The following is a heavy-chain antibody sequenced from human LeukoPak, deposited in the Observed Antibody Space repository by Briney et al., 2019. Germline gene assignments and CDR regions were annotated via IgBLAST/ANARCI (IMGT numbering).Heavy chain of an antibody. J-gene: IGHJ5*02. V-gene: IGHV3-23*01. CDR2: ISGSDGRT. CDR3: AKDYSSAWYLWGS. CDR1: GFTFSSYA. D-gene: IGHD6-19*01. Sequence: QPGGSLRLSCAASGFTFSSYAMTWVRQAPGKGLEWVSGISGSDGRTYYADSVKGRFTISRDNSKNTLYLHMNSLRAEDTAVYYCAKDYSSAWYLWGSWGQGTLVTVSS.